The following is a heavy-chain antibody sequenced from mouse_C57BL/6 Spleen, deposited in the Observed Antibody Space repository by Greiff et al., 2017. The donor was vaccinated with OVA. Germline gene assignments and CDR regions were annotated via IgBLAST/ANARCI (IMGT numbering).Heavy chain of an antibody. J-gene: IGHJ2*01. V-gene: IGHV14-3*01. D-gene: IGHD5-1*01. Sequence: VQLQQSVAELVRPGACVKLSRTASAFHTKNTSMHWVKQRPEQGLEWIGRIDPANGNPKYAPKFQGKATITADTSSNTAYLQLSSLTSEDTAIYYCASGGCTCDYWGKGTTLTVSS. CDR1: AFHTKNTS. CDR2: IDPANGNP. CDR3: ASGGCTCDY.